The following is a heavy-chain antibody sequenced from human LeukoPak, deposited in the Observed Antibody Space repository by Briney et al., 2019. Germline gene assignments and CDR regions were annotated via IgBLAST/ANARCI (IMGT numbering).Heavy chain of an antibody. CDR1: GFTVSRNY. D-gene: IGHD3-22*01. Sequence: GGSLRLSCAASGFTVSRNYMSWVRQAPGKGLEWVSVIYSDDSTYYADSVKGRFTISRDNSKNTLYLQMNSLRAEDTAVYYCARSVVEYYYDSSGYVSGYYFDPWGQGTLVTVSS. CDR3: ARSVVEYYYDSSGYVSGYYFDP. V-gene: IGHV3-66*01. CDR2: IYSDDST. J-gene: IGHJ4*02.